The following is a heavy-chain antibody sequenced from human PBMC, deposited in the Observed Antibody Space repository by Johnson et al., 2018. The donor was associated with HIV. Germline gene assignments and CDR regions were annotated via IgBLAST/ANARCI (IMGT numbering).Heavy chain of an antibody. Sequence: VQLVESGGGVVRPGGSLRLSCAASGFTFSSYGMHWVRQAPGKGLEWVSAITGSGGSTYYADSVKGRFTISRDNSKNTLYLQMNSLRAEDTAVYYCAKDKGYDDSSGPKGIWGQGTMVTVSS. CDR3: AKDKGYDDSSGPKGI. D-gene: IGHD3-22*01. CDR1: GFTFSSYG. V-gene: IGHV3-23*04. J-gene: IGHJ3*02. CDR2: ITGSGGST.